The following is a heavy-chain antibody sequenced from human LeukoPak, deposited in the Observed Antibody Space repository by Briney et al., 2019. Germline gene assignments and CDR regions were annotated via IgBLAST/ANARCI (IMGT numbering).Heavy chain of an antibody. CDR2: ISNNGTT. CDR3: AGRIYSETVRHLLYSFLDV. CDR1: GDSISSSS. V-gene: IGHV4-59*08. Sequence: SETLSLTCTVSGDSISSSSWTWFRQSPGKGLESLGFISNNGTTKYKSSFEGRVSMSLDTSNSQFPLTLSSVTGADTPVYFCAGRIYSETVRHLLYSFLDVWGKGTTVIVS. J-gene: IGHJ6*03. D-gene: IGHD3-9*01.